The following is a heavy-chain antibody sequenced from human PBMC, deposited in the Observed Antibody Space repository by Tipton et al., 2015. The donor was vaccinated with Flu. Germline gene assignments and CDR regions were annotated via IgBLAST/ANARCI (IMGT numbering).Heavy chain of an antibody. CDR2: IYYSGIT. CDR1: GASISSYY. J-gene: IGHJ5*01. D-gene: IGHD3-22*01. V-gene: IGHV4-59*01. Sequence: TLSLTCTVSGASISSYYWSWIRQPPGKGLEWIGYIYYSGITNYNPSLKSRVTISVDTSTNQFSLRLSSVTAADTAVYYCARVGGDYRDTSGFIPWFDLWGQGTLVTVSS. CDR3: ARVGGDYRDTSGFIPWFDL.